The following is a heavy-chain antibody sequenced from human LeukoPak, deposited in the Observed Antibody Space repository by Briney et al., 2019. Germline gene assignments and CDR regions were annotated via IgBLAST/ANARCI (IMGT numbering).Heavy chain of an antibody. D-gene: IGHD1-26*01. CDR1: GLIFSRDG. CDR2: ISGSGGST. J-gene: IGHJ4*02. V-gene: IGHV3-23*01. CDR3: AKDKLAGSGSYSRFFDY. Sequence: GGSLRLSCAASGLIFSRDGMHWVRQAPGKGLEWVSTISGSGGSTYYADSVKGRFTISRDNSKNTLYLQMNSLRAEDTAVYYCAKDKLAGSGSYSRFFDYWGQGTLVTVSS.